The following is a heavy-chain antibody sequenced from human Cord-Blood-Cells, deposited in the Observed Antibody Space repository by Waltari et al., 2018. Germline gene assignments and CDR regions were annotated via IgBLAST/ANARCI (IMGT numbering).Heavy chain of an antibody. D-gene: IGHD5-18*01. CDR3: ARVGGYSYGYLYFDY. CDR2: INHRGST. CDR1: GGSFRGYY. J-gene: IGHJ4*02. V-gene: IGHV4-34*01. Sequence: QVQLQQWGAGLLKPSETLSLTCAVYGGSFRGYYGRWIRQPPGKGQEWIGEINHRGSTNYNPSLKSRVTISVDTSKNQFSLKLSCVTAADTAVYYCARVGGYSYGYLYFDYWGQGTLVTVSS.